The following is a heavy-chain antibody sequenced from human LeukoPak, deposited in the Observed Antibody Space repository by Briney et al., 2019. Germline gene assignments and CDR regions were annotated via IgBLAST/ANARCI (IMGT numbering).Heavy chain of an antibody. V-gene: IGHV4-39*07. Sequence: SETLSLTCTVSGGSISSSSYYWGWIRQPPGKGLEWIGSIYYSGSTYYNPSLKSRVTISVDTSKNQFSLKLSSVTAADTAVYYCARDLNDYSNSNPFDIWGQGTMVTVSS. CDR3: ARDLNDYSNSNPFDI. D-gene: IGHD4-11*01. J-gene: IGHJ3*02. CDR1: GGSISSSSYY. CDR2: IYYSGST.